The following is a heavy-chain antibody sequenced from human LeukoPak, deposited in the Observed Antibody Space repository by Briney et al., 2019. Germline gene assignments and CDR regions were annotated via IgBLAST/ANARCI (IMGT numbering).Heavy chain of an antibody. Sequence: SETLSLTCTVSAGPVSHYYWSWIRQPAGKRLEWIGRIYSSGNTNYNPSLESRITMSVDTSKNQFSLKLNSVTAADTAVYYCARSDYGDSGYYYFDYWGQGTLVTVSS. CDR1: AGPVSHYY. D-gene: IGHD3-22*01. CDR2: IYSSGNT. CDR3: ARSDYGDSGYYYFDY. V-gene: IGHV4-4*07. J-gene: IGHJ4*02.